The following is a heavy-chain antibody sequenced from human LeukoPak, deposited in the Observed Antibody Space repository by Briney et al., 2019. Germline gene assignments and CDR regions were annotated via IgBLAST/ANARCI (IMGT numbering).Heavy chain of an antibody. CDR3: ARDYYDSSGYYHGGY. Sequence: GGSLRLSCGASGFAFSSYWMGWVRQAPGKGLEWVAKIKQDGSEKYYVESVKGRFTLSRDNAKNSLYLQMNSLRAEDTAVYYCARDYYDSSGYYHGGYWGQGTLVTVSS. CDR2: IKQDGSEK. V-gene: IGHV3-7*01. CDR1: GFAFSSYW. D-gene: IGHD3-22*01. J-gene: IGHJ4*02.